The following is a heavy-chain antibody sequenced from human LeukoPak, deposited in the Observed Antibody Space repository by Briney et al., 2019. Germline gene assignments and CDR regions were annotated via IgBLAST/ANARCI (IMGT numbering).Heavy chain of an antibody. J-gene: IGHJ2*01. CDR2: ISSNGDRT. Sequence: GGSLRLSCSASGFTFSTYAMHWVRQAPGKGLEYVSAISSNGDRTYYADSVKGRLTISRDNSKNTLYVQMSSLRPEDTAMYYCVKGSAVTTGNWYFDLWGRGTLVTVSS. CDR3: VKGSAVTTGNWYFDL. D-gene: IGHD4-17*01. V-gene: IGHV3-64*05. CDR1: GFTFSTYA.